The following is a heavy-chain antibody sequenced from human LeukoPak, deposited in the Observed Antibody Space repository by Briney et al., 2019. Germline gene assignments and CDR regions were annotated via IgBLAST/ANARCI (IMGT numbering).Heavy chain of an antibody. D-gene: IGHD3-22*01. J-gene: IGHJ4*02. CDR2: INGGSGNT. Sequence: GASVKVSCKASGYTFTGYTMHWLRQATGQRLDWMGWINGGSGNTKYSPEFQGRVTITRDTSASTAYMELGSLRSEDTAVYYCANPRYDIDWGQGTLVTVSS. CDR3: ANPRYDID. CDR1: GYTFTGYT. V-gene: IGHV1-3*01.